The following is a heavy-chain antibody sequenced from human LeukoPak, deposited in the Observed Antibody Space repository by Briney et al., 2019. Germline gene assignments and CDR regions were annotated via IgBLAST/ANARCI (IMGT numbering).Heavy chain of an antibody. CDR1: GFTFSSYG. J-gene: IGHJ4*02. CDR2: IKQDGSEK. Sequence: GGSLRLSCAASGFTFSSYGMHWVRQAPGKGLEWVANIKQDGSEKYYVDSVKGRFTISRDNAKNSLYLQMNSLRAEDTAVYYCARASDFWSGYYPNFDYWGQGTLVTVSS. V-gene: IGHV3-7*01. D-gene: IGHD3-3*01. CDR3: ARASDFWSGYYPNFDY.